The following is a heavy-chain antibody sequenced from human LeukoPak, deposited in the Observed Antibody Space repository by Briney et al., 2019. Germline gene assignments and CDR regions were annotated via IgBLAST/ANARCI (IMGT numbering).Heavy chain of an antibody. CDR2: ISWNSGSI. J-gene: IGHJ5*02. Sequence: GGSLRLSCAASGFTFDDYAMHWVRQAPGKGLDWVSGISWNSGSIVYADSVKGRFTIYRDNAKNSLYLQMNSLRAEDMALYYCARGGGWSGSNWFDPWGQGTLVTVSS. V-gene: IGHV3-9*03. CDR3: ARGGGWSGSNWFDP. D-gene: IGHD3-3*01. CDR1: GFTFDDYA.